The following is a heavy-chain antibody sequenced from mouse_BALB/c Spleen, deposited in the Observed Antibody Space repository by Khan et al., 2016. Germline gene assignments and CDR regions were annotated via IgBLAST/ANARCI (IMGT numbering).Heavy chain of an antibody. CDR1: GFTFSDYY. CDR3: ARDLNWYFDV. J-gene: IGHJ1*01. CDR2: ISDGGSYT. Sequence: EVELVESGGGLVKPGGSLTLSCAASGFTFSDYYMYWVRQTPEKRLEWVATISDGGSYTYYPDSVKGRFTISRDNAKNTLYLQMSSLKSEDTTMYYCARDLNWYFDVWGAGTTVTVSS. V-gene: IGHV5-4*02.